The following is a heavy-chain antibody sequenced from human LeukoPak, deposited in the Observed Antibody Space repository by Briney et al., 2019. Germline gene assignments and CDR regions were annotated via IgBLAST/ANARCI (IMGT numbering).Heavy chain of an antibody. CDR1: GFTFSSYS. D-gene: IGHD6-19*01. Sequence: GGSLRLSCAASGFTFSSYSMNWVRQAPGKGLEGVSSISSSSSYIYYADSVKGRFTISRDNAKNSLYLQMNSLRAEDTAVYYCARDFVAGPRGGYWGQGTLVTVSS. CDR2: ISSSSSYI. J-gene: IGHJ4*02. V-gene: IGHV3-21*01. CDR3: ARDFVAGPRGGY.